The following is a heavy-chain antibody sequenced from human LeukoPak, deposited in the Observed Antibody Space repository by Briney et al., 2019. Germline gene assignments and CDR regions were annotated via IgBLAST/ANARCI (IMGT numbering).Heavy chain of an antibody. J-gene: IGHJ4*02. CDR2: IYSGGSP. V-gene: IGHV3-53*05. CDR3: AKDSDPYDSSGYYFDY. D-gene: IGHD3-22*01. Sequence: GGSLRLSCAASGFTVSSNDMSWVRQAPGKGLEWVSVIYSGGSPYYADSVKGRFTISRDNSKNTLYLQMNSLRAEDTAVYYCAKDSDPYDSSGYYFDYWGQGTLVTVSS. CDR1: GFTVSSND.